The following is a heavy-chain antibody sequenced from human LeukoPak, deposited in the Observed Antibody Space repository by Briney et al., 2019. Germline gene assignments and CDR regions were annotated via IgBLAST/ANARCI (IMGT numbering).Heavy chain of an antibody. V-gene: IGHV4-4*07. J-gene: IGHJ5*02. CDR2: VYSSGAT. Sequence: SETLSLTCTVSGGSISSYYWSWLRQPAGKGLEWIGRVYSSGATDYNPSLKSRVTMSVDTSKIHFSLKLSSVTAADTAIYYCARDEGGSTRPPPAYNWFDPWGQGTLVTVSS. CDR1: GGSISSYY. CDR3: ARDEGGSTRPPPAYNWFDP. D-gene: IGHD1-1*01.